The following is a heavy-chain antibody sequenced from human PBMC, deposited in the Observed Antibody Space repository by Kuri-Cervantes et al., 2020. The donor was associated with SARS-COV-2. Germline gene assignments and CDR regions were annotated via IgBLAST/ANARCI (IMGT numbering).Heavy chain of an antibody. J-gene: IGHJ4*02. D-gene: IGHD2-2*01. V-gene: IGHV1-18*01. CDR3: AREGSCSSTSCPSDY. CDR1: GYTFTSYG. CDR2: ISAYNGNT. Sequence: ASVKVSCKASGYTFTSYGISWVRQAPGQGLEWMGWISAYNGNTNYAQKLRGRVTMTTDTSTSTAYMELRSLRSDDTAVYYCAREGSCSSTSCPSDYWGQGTLVTVSS.